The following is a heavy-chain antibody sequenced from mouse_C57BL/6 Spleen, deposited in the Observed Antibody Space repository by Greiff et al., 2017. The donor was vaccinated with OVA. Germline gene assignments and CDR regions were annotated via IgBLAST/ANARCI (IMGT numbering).Heavy chain of an antibody. CDR3: ARDGTGTMDY. V-gene: IGHV1-76*01. Sequence: QVQLKESGAELVRPGASVKLSCKASGYTFTDYYINWVKQRPGQGLEWIARIYPGSGNTYYNEKFKGKATLTAEKSSSTAYMQLSSLTSEDSAVYFCARDGTGTMDYWGQGTTLTVSS. CDR2: IYPGSGNT. CDR1: GYTFTDYY. J-gene: IGHJ2*01. D-gene: IGHD4-1*01.